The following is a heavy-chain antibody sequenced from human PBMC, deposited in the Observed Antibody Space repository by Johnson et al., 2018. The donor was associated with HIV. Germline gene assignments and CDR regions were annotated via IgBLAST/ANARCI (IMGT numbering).Heavy chain of an antibody. CDR3: ASWWIAAAGSPGDAFDI. D-gene: IGHD6-13*01. CDR1: GFIFSSYG. V-gene: IGHV3-30*02. J-gene: IGHJ3*02. Sequence: QVQLVESGGGVVQPGRSRRLSCAASGFIFSSYGMHWVRQAPGKGLEWVAFIRYDGSNKYYAESVQGRFNISRDNPKNTLYLQMDSLRIEDTAVYYCASWWIAAAGSPGDAFDIWGQGTMVTVSS. CDR2: IRYDGSNK.